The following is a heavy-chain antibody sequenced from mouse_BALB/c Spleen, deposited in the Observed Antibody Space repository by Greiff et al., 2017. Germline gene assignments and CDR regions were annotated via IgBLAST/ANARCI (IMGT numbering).Heavy chain of an antibody. Sequence: EVKVVESGGGLVKPGGSLKLSCAASGFTFSSYAMSWVRQSPEKRLEWVAEISSGGSYTYYPDTVTGRFTISRDNAKNTLYLEMSSLRSEDTAMYYCAKVSDGNPYAMDYWGQGTSVTVSS. CDR2: ISSGGSYT. CDR3: AKVSDGNPYAMDY. J-gene: IGHJ4*01. CDR1: GFTFSSYA. D-gene: IGHD2-1*01. V-gene: IGHV5-9-4*01.